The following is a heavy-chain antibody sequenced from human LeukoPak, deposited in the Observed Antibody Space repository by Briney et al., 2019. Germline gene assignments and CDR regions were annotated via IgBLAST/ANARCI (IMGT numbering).Heavy chain of an antibody. D-gene: IGHD5-18*01. CDR2: ISHDGSEK. CDR3: ARDLGGYSSVFDY. J-gene: IGHJ4*02. Sequence: GRSLRLSCEDSGFTFSTYGMHWVRQAPGKGLEWVAVISHDGSEKYYAGSVQGRFSISRDNSKNTVFLQMNSLIAEDTAVYYCARDLGGYSSVFDYWGQGTLVTVSS. CDR1: GFTFSTYG. V-gene: IGHV3-30*03.